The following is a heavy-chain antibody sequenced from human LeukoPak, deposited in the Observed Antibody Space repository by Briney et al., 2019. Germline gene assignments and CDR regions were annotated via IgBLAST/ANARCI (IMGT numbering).Heavy chain of an antibody. V-gene: IGHV3-15*01. CDR1: GFTFSNAW. J-gene: IGHJ4*02. CDR3: TTGYGDYGFDY. CDR2: IKSKTDGGTT. Sequence: GGSLRLSCAASGFTFSNAWMSWVRQAPGKGLEWVGRIKSKTDGGTTDYAAPVKGRFTISRGDSKNTLYLQMNSLKTEDTAVYYCTTGYGDYGFDYWGQGTLVTVSS. D-gene: IGHD4-17*01.